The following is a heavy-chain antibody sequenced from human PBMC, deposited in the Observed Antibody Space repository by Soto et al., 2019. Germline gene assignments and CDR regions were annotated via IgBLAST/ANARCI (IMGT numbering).Heavy chain of an antibody. CDR3: VKGARVYDS. V-gene: IGHV4-59*01. CDR2: MHYTGIT. J-gene: IGHJ5*01. D-gene: IGHD6-6*01. Sequence: SETRSLTCTVSGDSISSYYWSWVRQPPGKGLEWIGYMHYTGITSYNPSLKSRVTISVDTSKNQFSLKLSSVPAADTAVYYCVKGARVYDSWGQGILVTVS. CDR1: GDSISSYY.